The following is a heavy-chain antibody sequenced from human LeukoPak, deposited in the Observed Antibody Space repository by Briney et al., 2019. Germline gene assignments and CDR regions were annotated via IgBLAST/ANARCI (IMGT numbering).Heavy chain of an antibody. D-gene: IGHD3-10*01. CDR3: VKEQGSGNYRTADY. CDR1: GFKFDDYG. V-gene: IGHV3-20*04. CDR2: INWNGAWT. Sequence: GGSLRLSCAASGFKFDDYGMSWVRQAPGKGLEWVCDINWNGAWTGYADSVEGRFTISRDNAKNSLYLQMNSLRAEDTALYYCVKEQGSGNYRTADYWGQGTLVTVSS. J-gene: IGHJ4*02.